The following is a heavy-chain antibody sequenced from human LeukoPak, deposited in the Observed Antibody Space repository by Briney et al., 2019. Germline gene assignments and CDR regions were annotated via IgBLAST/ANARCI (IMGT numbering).Heavy chain of an antibody. Sequence: GGSLRLSCAASGFTFSNHKMHWVRQAPGKGLEWVSKISTSSSIKYYADSVKGRFTISRANAKKSLYLQMNSLRAEDPAIYYCLRDPDSSWPSFDGGGQGTLVTVS. D-gene: IGHD6-13*01. CDR2: ISTSSSIK. CDR3: LRDPDSSWPSFDG. J-gene: IGHJ4*02. CDR1: GFTFSNHK. V-gene: IGHV3-48*01.